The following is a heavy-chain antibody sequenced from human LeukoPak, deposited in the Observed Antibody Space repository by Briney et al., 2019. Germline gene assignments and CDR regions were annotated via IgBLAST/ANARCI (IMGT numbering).Heavy chain of an antibody. D-gene: IGHD3-22*01. J-gene: IGHJ4*02. Sequence: SETLSLTCTVSGGSISSSSYYWGWIRQPPGKGLEWIGSIYYSGSTYYNPSLKSRVTISVDTSKNQFSLKLSSVTAADTAVYFCTRENMNYDDSSGYYFSSPTHYWGQGTLVTVSS. V-gene: IGHV4-39*07. CDR2: IYYSGST. CDR3: TRENMNYDDSSGYYFSSPTHY. CDR1: GGSISSSSYY.